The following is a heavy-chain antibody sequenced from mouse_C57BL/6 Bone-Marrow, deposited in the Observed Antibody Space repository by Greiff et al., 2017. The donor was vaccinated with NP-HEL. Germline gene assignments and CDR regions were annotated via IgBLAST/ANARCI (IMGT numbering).Heavy chain of an antibody. V-gene: IGHV2-6-7*01. CDR2: IWGDGST. CDR3: ARGSYYGNPYYAMDY. J-gene: IGHJ4*01. D-gene: IGHD2-10*01. CDR1: GFSLTGYG. Sequence: VKLVESGPGLVAPSQSLSITCTVSGFSLTGYGVNWVRQPPGKGLEWLGMIWGDGSTDYNSALKSRLSISEDNSKSQVFLKMNSLQTDDTARFYCARGSYYGNPYYAMDYWGQGTSVTVSS.